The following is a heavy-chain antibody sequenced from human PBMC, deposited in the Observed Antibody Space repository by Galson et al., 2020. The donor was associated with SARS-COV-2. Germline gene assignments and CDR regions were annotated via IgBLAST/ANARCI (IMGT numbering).Heavy chain of an antibody. V-gene: IGHV3-21*01. D-gene: IGHD2-2*01. CDR3: ARGGSCTSTSCRPVDY. J-gene: IGHJ4*02. CDR1: GFTLSSYN. CDR2: ISSSSKYI. Sequence: NSGGSLRLSCAASGFTLSSYNMNWVRQAPGKGLEWVSFISSSSKYIYYADSVRGRFTISRDNARNSLYLQMNSLRVEDTAVYYCARGGSCTSTSCRPVDYWGQGTLVTVSS.